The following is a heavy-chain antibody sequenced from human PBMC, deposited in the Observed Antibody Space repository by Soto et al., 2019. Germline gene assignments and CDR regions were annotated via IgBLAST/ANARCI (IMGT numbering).Heavy chain of an antibody. Sequence: GGSLRLSCAASGFTFSSYAMSWVRQAPGKGLEWVSAISGSGGSTYYADSVKGRFTISRDNSKNTLYLQMNSLRAEDTAVYYCAKAVLNYYYYYGMDVWGQGTTVTVSS. CDR1: GFTFSSYA. CDR2: ISGSGGST. D-gene: IGHD2-8*02. V-gene: IGHV3-23*01. J-gene: IGHJ6*02. CDR3: AKAVLNYYYYYGMDV.